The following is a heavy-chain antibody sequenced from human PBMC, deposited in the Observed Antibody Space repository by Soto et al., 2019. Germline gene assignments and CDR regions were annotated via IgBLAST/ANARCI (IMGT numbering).Heavy chain of an antibody. CDR2: IIAYNGNT. CDR3: ARGVRYFDWLLPPDAFDI. J-gene: IGHJ3*02. V-gene: IGHV1-18*04. D-gene: IGHD3-9*01. CDR1: CYTFTRYG. Sequence: AAVKVSCKASCYTFTRYGISWVRQAPGQWLEWMGWIIAYNGNTNYAQKLQGRVTMTTDTSTSTAYMELRSLRSDDTAVYYCARGVRYFDWLLPPDAFDIWGQGTMVTVSS.